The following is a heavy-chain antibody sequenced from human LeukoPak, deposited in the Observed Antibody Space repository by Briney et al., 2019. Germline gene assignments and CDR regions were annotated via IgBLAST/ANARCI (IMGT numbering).Heavy chain of an antibody. D-gene: IGHD3-10*01. J-gene: IGHJ6*03. CDR1: GGSFSGYY. CDR3: ARRMGRRFGERYYYYHYMDV. CDR2: INHSGSI. Sequence: SETLSLTCAVRGGSFSGYYWSWIRQPPGKGLEWIGEINHSGSINYNSPPKSRVTISVDTSKNQFSLKLSSVTAADTAVYYCARRMGRRFGERYYYYHYMDVWGKGTTVTISS. V-gene: IGHV4-34*01.